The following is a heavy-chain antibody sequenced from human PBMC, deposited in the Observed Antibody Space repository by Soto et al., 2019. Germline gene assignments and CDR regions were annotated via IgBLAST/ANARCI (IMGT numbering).Heavy chain of an antibody. J-gene: IGHJ4*02. Sequence: PSETLSLTCAVYGGSFSGYYWSWIRQPPGKGLEWIGEINHSGSTNYNPSLKSRVTISVDTSKNQFSLKLSSVTAADTAVYYWARPQARSITMVRAPYIDYWGQGTLVTVS. CDR3: ARPQARSITMVRAPYIDY. CDR1: GGSFSGYY. CDR2: INHSGST. V-gene: IGHV4-34*01. D-gene: IGHD3-10*01.